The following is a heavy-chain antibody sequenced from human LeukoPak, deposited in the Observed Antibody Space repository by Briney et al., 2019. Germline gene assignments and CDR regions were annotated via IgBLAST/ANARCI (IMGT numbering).Heavy chain of an antibody. V-gene: IGHV3-66*02. CDR3: ARGRHYDGFDY. D-gene: IGHD3-22*01. CDR2: IYSGGST. J-gene: IGHJ4*02. CDR1: GFTVTNNY. Sequence: GGSLRLSCAVSGFTVTNNYMSWVRQAPGKGLEWVSIIYSGGSTYYADSVKGRFTISRDNSKNTLYLQMNSLRAEDTAIYYCARGRHYDGFDYWGQGTLVPVSS.